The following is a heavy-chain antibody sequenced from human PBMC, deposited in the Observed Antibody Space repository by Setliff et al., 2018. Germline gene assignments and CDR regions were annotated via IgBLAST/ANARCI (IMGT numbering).Heavy chain of an antibody. V-gene: IGHV3-23*01. CDR2: VSGGGDYT. CDR1: GFIFKNHA. D-gene: IGHD6-19*01. J-gene: IGHJ3*02. Sequence: GGSLRLSCEASGFIFKNHALTWVRQVPGKGLEWVSAVSGGGDYTYYADSVKGRFTISRDNSKNTLYLQMNNLRAEDTALYYCARRSATAGQGGFDIWGQGTMVTVSS. CDR3: ARRSATAGQGGFDI.